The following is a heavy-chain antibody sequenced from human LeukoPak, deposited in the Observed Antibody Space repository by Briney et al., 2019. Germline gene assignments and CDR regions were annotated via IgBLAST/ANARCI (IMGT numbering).Heavy chain of an antibody. CDR2: ISPNSGGA. CDR3: ARDSDVSIN. CDR1: GYTFTSYG. D-gene: IGHD3-16*01. J-gene: IGHJ4*02. V-gene: IGHV1-2*02. Sequence: GASVKVSCKASGYTFTSYGISWVRQAPGQGLEWLGWISPNSGGANYGQNFQGRVSMTRDTSISTAYLELTSLTSDDTAVYYCARDSDVSINWGQGTLVTVSS.